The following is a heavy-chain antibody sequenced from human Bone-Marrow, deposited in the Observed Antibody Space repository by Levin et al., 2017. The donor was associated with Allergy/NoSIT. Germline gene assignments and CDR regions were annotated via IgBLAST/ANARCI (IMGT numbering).Heavy chain of an antibody. CDR1: GFTFNSYA. V-gene: IGHV3-23*01. Sequence: HPGGSLRLSCEASGFTFNSYAMSWVRQAPGKGLEWVASISGTSVSTNYADSVRGRFTISRDSSKNTLFLQMNSLRAEDTAVYYCTKVGPQPAAMWDYTGMDVWGQGTTVTVSS. J-gene: IGHJ6*02. CDR2: ISGTSVST. D-gene: IGHD2-2*01. CDR3: TKVGPQPAAMWDYTGMDV.